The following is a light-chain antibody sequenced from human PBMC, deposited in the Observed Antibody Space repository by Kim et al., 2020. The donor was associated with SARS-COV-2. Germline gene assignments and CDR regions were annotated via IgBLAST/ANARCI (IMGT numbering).Light chain of an antibody. CDR3: QVWDSSTVV. CDR2: RDS. CDR1: NIGSKK. V-gene: IGLV3-9*01. Sequence: VALGQTARITCGGNNIGSKKVHWYQQKPGQAPVLAIYRDSNRPSGIPERFSGSNSGNTATLTISRAQAGDEADYYCQVWDSSTVVFGGGTQLTVL. J-gene: IGLJ2*01.